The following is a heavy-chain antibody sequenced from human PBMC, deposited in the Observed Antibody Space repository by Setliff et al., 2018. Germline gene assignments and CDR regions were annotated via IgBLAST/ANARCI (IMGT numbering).Heavy chain of an antibody. J-gene: IGHJ6*03. D-gene: IGHD3-3*01. CDR1: GGSISSGSYY. CDR3: AREQSNYDFWSGYYGSYYYYMDV. V-gene: IGHV4-61*09. CDR2: IYTSGST. Sequence: SETLSLTCTVSGGSISSGSYYWSWIRQPAGKGLEWIGHIYTSGSTNYNPSLKSRVTISVDTSKNQFSLKLSSVTAADAAVYYCAREQSNYDFWSGYYGSYYYYMDVWGKGTTVTVSS.